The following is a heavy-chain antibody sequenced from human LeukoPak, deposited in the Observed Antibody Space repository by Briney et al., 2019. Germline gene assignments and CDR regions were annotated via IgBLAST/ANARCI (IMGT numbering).Heavy chain of an antibody. V-gene: IGHV4-34*01. CDR2: INHSGNT. Sequence: PSETLSLTCAVYGGSFSSYYWSWIRQPPGKGLEWIGEINHSGNTNYSPSLKSRATISVDTSKNQFSLKLNSVTAADTAVYFCAREDCSGGDCYTFGIWGRGTMVTVS. J-gene: IGHJ3*02. CDR1: GGSFSSYY. CDR3: AREDCSGGDCYTFGI. D-gene: IGHD2-15*01.